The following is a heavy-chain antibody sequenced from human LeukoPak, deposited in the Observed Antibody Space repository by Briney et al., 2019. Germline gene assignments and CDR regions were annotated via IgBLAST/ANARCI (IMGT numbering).Heavy chain of an antibody. V-gene: IGHV3-23*01. CDR3: SKFVDTAMVHDY. CDR2: ISGSGGST. CDR1: GFTFSSYA. D-gene: IGHD5-18*01. J-gene: IGHJ4*02. Sequence: GGSLRLSCAASGFTFSSYAMSWVRQAPGKGLEWVSAISGSGGSTYYADSVKGRFTISRDNSKNTLYLQINSLRAEDPAVYYCSKFVDTAMVHDYWGQGTLVTVSS.